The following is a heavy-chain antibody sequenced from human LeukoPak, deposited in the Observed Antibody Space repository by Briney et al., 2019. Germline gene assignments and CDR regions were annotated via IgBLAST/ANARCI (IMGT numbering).Heavy chain of an antibody. V-gene: IGHV4-59*01. CDR1: GGSISSYY. CDR2: IYYSGST. CDR3: AREGSYSAGDAFDI. Sequence: SETLSLTCTVSGGSISSYYWSWIRQPPGKGLEWIGYIYYSGSTNYKPSLKSRVTISVDTSKNQFSLKLSSVTAADTAVYYCAREGSYSAGDAFDIWGQGTMVTVSS. D-gene: IGHD1-26*01. J-gene: IGHJ3*02.